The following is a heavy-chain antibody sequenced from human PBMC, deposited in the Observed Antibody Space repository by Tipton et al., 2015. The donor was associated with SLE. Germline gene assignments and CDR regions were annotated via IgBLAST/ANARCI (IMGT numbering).Heavy chain of an antibody. V-gene: IGHV3-23*01. CDR3: AKALPPRSGWYGGFDAFDI. CDR2: ISGSGGST. J-gene: IGHJ3*02. Sequence: GSLRLSCAASGFTFSSYAMSWVRQAPGKGLEWVSAISGSGGSTYYADSVKGRFTISRDNSKNTLYLQMNSLRAEDTAVYYCAKALPPRSGWYGGFDAFDIWGQGTMVTVSS. D-gene: IGHD6-19*01. CDR1: GFTFSSYA.